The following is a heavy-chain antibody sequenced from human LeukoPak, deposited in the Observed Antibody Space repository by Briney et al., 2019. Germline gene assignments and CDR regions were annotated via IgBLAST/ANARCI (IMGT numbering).Heavy chain of an antibody. J-gene: IGHJ4*02. V-gene: IGHV3-7*03. D-gene: IGHD6-19*01. CDR3: ARGSGWYDY. CDR2: IKQDGSEK. CDR1: GFTFTNYW. Sequence: GSLRLSCAASGFTFTNYWMTWVRQAPGRGLEWVANIKQDGSEKYYVDSVKGRFTISRDNAKNSLYLQMNSLRAEDTAVYYCARGSGWYDYWGQGTLVTVSS.